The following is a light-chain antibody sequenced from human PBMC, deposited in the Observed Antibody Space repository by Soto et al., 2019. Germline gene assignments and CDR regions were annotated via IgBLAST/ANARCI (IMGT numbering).Light chain of an antibody. V-gene: IGKV3-20*01. Sequence: EIVLTQTPGIPSLSPGERATLSCRASQSVSSNYFAWYQQKPGQAPKLLIYGASRRATDIPDRFSGSGSGTEFTLTISSLQSGDFAVYYCQQYGSSPQTFGQGTKVDIK. CDR2: GAS. J-gene: IGKJ1*01. CDR1: QSVSSNY. CDR3: QQYGSSPQT.